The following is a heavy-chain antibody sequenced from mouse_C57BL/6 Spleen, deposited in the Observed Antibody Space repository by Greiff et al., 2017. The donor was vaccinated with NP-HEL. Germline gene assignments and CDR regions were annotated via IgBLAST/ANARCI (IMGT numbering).Heavy chain of an antibody. D-gene: IGHD3-2*02. CDR3: ARQARDYFDY. CDR2: INPNNGGT. J-gene: IGHJ2*01. CDR1: GYTFTDYN. V-gene: IGHV1-18*01. Sequence: VVKPGASVKIPCKASGYTFTDYNMDWVKQSHGKSLEWIGDINPNNGGTIYNQKFKGKATLTVDKSSSTAYMELRSLTSEDTAVYYCARQARDYFDYWGQGTTLTVSS.